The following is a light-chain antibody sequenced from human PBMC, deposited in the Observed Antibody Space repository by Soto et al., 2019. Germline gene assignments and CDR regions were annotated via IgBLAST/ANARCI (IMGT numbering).Light chain of an antibody. CDR2: GAS. Sequence: EIVLTQSPGTLSLSPGERATLSCRASQSVSSSYLAWYQQKPGHAPRLLIYGASSRATGIPDRFSGSGSGTDLTLTISRLEPEDLAVYYCQQYGSSPYTFGQGTKLEIQ. J-gene: IGKJ2*01. V-gene: IGKV3-20*01. CDR3: QQYGSSPYT. CDR1: QSVSSSY.